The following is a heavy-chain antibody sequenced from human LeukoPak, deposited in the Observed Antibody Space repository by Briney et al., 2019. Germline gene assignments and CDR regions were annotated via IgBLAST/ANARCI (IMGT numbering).Heavy chain of an antibody. CDR3: ARDATRGGDNDY. J-gene: IGHJ4*02. CDR1: GFTLSNHW. V-gene: IGHV3-7*01. Sequence: GGSLRLSCAASGFTLSNHWMSWVRQAPGKGLEWVANINEDGSYKFHADSVKGRLTISRDNAKNSLYLQMNSLRADDTAVYYCARDATRGGDNDYWGQGTRVIVSS. D-gene: IGHD2-21*02. CDR2: INEDGSYK.